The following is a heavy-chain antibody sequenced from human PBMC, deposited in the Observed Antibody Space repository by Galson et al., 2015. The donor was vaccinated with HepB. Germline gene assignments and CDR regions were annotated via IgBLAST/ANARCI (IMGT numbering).Heavy chain of an antibody. V-gene: IGHV3-30*18. CDR2: ISYDGSDR. J-gene: IGHJ3*02. Sequence: LRLSCAASGFTFSSYGMHWVRQAPGKGLEWVALISYDGSDRYFADSVKGRFTISRDNFKNTLFLQMNSLRAEDTAVYYCVKIAQLWSFLDAFDMWGQGTMVTVSS. CDR1: GFTFSSYG. CDR3: VKIAQLWSFLDAFDM. D-gene: IGHD5-18*01.